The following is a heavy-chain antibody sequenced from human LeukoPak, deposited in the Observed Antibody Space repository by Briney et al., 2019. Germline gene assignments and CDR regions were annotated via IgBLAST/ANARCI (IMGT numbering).Heavy chain of an antibody. CDR2: IYSGGST. CDR3: ARESDRMGTSDY. Sequence: GGSLRLSWAASGFTFSSNYMSWVGQAPGKGLGWVSVIYSGGSTYYADSVKGRFTISRDNSKTTLYLQMNSLRAEDTAVYYCARESDRMGTSDYWGQGTLVTVSS. CDR1: GFTFSSNY. V-gene: IGHV3-66*01. J-gene: IGHJ4*02. D-gene: IGHD7-27*01.